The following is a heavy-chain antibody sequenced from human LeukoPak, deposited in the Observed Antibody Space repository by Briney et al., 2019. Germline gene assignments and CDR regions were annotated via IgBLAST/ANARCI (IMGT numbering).Heavy chain of an antibody. J-gene: IGHJ4*02. CDR2: INPNSGGT. V-gene: IGHV1-2*02. D-gene: IGHD6-13*01. Sequence: ASVKVSCKASGYTFTGYYMHWVRQAPGQGLEWMGWINPNSGGTNYAQKFQGRVTVTRDTSISTAYMELSRLRSDDTAVYYCARDPELDSSSWYYFDYWGQGTLVTVSS. CDR3: ARDPELDSSSWYYFDY. CDR1: GYTFTGYY.